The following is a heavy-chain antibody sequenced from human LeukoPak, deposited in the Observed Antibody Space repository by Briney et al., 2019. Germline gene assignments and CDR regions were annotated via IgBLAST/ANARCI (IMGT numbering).Heavy chain of an antibody. CDR1: GFTFSSYW. D-gene: IGHD6-13*01. V-gene: IGHV3-74*01. CDR2: INSDGSST. Sequence: PGGSLRLSCAASGFTFSSYWMYWVRQAPGKGLVWVSRINSDGSSTSYADSVKGRFTISKGNAKNTLYLQMNSLRAEDTAVYYCARGIAAADIDYWGQGTLVTVSS. J-gene: IGHJ4*02. CDR3: ARGIAAADIDY.